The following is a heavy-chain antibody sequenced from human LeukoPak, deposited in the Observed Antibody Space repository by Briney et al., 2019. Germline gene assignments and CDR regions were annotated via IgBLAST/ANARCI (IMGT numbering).Heavy chain of an antibody. CDR2: ISYDGSSK. J-gene: IGHJ4*02. V-gene: IGHV3-30*18. CDR3: AKVGGDY. Sequence: GGSLRLSCTASEFNVTRNYITWVRQAPGKGLEWVALISYDGSSKYYADSVKGRFTISRDNSKNTLYLQMNSLRAEDTAVYYCAKVGGDYWGQGTLVTVSS. D-gene: IGHD3-10*01. CDR1: EFNVTRNY.